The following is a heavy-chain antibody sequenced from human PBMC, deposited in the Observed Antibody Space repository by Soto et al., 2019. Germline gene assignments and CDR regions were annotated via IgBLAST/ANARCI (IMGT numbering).Heavy chain of an antibody. J-gene: IGHJ4*02. V-gene: IGHV4-34*01. CDR2: INHSGST. D-gene: IGHD6-19*01. Sequence: SETLSLTCAVYGGSFSGYYWSWIRQPPGKGLEWIGEINHSGSTSYNPSLKSRVTISVDTSKNQFSLKLSSVTAADTAVYYCARGGGSGWYVDYWGQGTLVTVSS. CDR1: GGSFSGYY. CDR3: ARGGGSGWYVDY.